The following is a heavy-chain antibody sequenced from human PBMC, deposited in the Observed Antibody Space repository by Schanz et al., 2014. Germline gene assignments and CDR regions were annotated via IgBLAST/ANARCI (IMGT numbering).Heavy chain of an antibody. Sequence: EVQLVESGGGLVQPGGSLRLSCSASGFTFSIYAMHWVRQAPGKGLEYVSAISHDGYSTYYADSVKGRFTISRDNSKNTLYLQMSSLTTEDTAVYYYAKSDAFDIWGQGTLVTVSS. CDR2: ISHDGYST. J-gene: IGHJ3*02. V-gene: IGHV3-64D*06. CDR1: GFTFSIYA. CDR3: AKSDAFDI.